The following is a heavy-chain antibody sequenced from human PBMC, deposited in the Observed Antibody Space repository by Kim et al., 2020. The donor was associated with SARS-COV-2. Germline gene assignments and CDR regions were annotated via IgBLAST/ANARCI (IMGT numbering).Heavy chain of an antibody. CDR1: GGSISSYY. Sequence: SETLSLTCTVSGGSISSYYWSWIRQPPGKGLEWIGYIYYSGSTNYNPSLKSRVTISVDTSKNQFSLKLSSVTAADTAVYYCAREDVLMAFDIWGPGTMVTVSS. V-gene: IGHV4-59*01. D-gene: IGHD2-8*01. CDR3: AREDVLMAFDI. J-gene: IGHJ3*02. CDR2: IYYSGST.